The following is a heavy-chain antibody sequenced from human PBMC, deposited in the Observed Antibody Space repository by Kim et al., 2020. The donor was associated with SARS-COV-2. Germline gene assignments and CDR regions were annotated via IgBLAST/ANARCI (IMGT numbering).Heavy chain of an antibody. CDR3: AKDILPLALDAFDI. D-gene: IGHD3-3*01. Sequence: ADSVKGRFTISRDNAKNSLYLQMNSLRAEDTALYYCAKDILPLALDAFDIWGQGTMVTVSS. V-gene: IGHV3-9*01. J-gene: IGHJ3*02.